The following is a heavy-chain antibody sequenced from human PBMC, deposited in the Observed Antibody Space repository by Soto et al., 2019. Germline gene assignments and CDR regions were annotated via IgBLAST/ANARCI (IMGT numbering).Heavy chain of an antibody. V-gene: IGHV4-31*03. CDR2: IYYSGST. J-gene: IGHJ6*04. Sequence: PSETLSLTCTVSVGSISSGGYYWSWIRQHPGKGLEWIGYIYYSGSTYYNPSLKSRVTISVDTSKNQFSLKLSSVTAADTAVYYCARAMIQRGNYDFWSGAYGMDVWRKGNTVTVS. CDR3: ARAMIQRGNYDFWSGAYGMDV. D-gene: IGHD3-3*01. CDR1: VGSISSGGYY.